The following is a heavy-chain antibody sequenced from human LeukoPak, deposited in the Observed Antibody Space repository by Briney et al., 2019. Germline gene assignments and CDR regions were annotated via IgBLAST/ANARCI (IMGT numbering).Heavy chain of an antibody. J-gene: IGHJ2*01. D-gene: IGHD6-19*01. CDR3: ARDHQSSGWSYWYFDL. V-gene: IGHV4-4*07. CDR1: GGSISSYY. Sequence: SESLSLTCTVSGGSISSYYWSWIRQPAGKGLEWIGRIYTSGSTNYNPSLKSRVTMSVDTSKNQFSLKLSSVTAADTAVYYCARDHQSSGWSYWYFDLWGRGTLVTVSS. CDR2: IYTSGST.